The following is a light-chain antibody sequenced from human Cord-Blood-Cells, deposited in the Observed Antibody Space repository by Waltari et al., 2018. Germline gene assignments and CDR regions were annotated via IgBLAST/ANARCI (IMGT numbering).Light chain of an antibody. CDR2: LNSDGSH. CDR3: QTWGTGIHWV. V-gene: IGLV4-69*01. CDR1: SGHSSYA. J-gene: IGLJ3*02. Sequence: PSASASLGASVKLTCTLSSGHSSYAIAWHQQQPEKGPRYLMKLNSDGSHSKGDGIPDRFSGSSSGAERYLTISSLQSEDEADYYCQTWGTGIHWVFGGGTKLTVL.